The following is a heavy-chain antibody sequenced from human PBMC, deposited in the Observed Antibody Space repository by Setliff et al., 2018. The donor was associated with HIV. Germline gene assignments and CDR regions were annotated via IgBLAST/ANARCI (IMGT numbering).Heavy chain of an antibody. D-gene: IGHD3-22*01. Sequence: GGSLRLSCAASGFTFSSYAMSWVRQAPGKGLEWVSDIYNSGGTTYYADSVKGRFTISRDNSKSTLYLQVSSLRAEDTAVYYCAKAEGYDTDPTVLDYWGQGTLVTVSS. CDR3: AKAEGYDTDPTVLDY. CDR2: IYNSGGTT. CDR1: GFTFSSYA. J-gene: IGHJ4*02. V-gene: IGHV3-23*01.